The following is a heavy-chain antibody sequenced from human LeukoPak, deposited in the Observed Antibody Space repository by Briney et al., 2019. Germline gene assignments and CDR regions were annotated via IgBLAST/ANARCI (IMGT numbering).Heavy chain of an antibody. Sequence: GGSLRLSCAASGFXFSSYNINWVRQAPGKGLEWVSFISSSSSYIYYSDSVKGRFTISRDNAMNSLYLQMNSLRAEDTAVYYCAREIPVTPVCFDYWGQGTLVTVSS. CDR2: ISSSSSYI. V-gene: IGHV3-21*01. J-gene: IGHJ4*02. D-gene: IGHD2-21*01. CDR1: GFXFSSYN. CDR3: AREIPVTPVCFDY.